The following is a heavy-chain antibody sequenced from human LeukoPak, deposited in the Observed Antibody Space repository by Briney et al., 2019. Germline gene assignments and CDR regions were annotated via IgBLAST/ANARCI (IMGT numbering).Heavy chain of an antibody. CDR3: AREVVVVVAATTYYYGMDV. Sequence: TASETLSLTCTVSGGSISSYYWSWIRQPPGKGLEWIGYIYYSGSTNYNPSLKSRVTISVDTSKNQFSLKLSSVTAADTAVYYCAREVVVVVAATTYYYGMDVWGQGPRSPSP. D-gene: IGHD2-15*01. J-gene: IGHJ6*02. CDR1: GGSISSYY. CDR2: IYYSGST. V-gene: IGHV4-59*01.